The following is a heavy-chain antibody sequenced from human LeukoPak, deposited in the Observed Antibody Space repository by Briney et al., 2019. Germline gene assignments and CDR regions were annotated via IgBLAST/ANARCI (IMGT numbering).Heavy chain of an antibody. CDR3: AKREGVAVTGTPYFDY. CDR1: GFTFSSDA. CDR2: ISGSGSST. J-gene: IGHJ4*02. V-gene: IGHV3-23*01. D-gene: IGHD6-19*01. Sequence: PVGSLRLSCAASGFTFSSDAMSRVRQAPGKGLEGVSSISGSGSSTYYADSVKGRFTISRDNSKNTLYLQMKSLRAEDTAVYYCAKREGVAVTGTPYFDYWGQGTLVTVSS.